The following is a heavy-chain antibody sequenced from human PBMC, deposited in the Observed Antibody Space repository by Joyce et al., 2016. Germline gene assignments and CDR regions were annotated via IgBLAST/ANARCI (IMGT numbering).Heavy chain of an antibody. J-gene: IGHJ4*02. V-gene: IGHV3-30*18. D-gene: IGHD6-25*01. Sequence: QAQLVESGGGVVQPGRSLRLSCAVSGFTFRSYGMHWVRQDPGKGVEGVEVISNDGKNKNYADAGKGRFTVSRDNSKKILSLQMNSLRPEDTAVYYCAKDRETSAVLDFWGQGTPVTVSS. CDR3: AKDRETSAVLDF. CDR2: ISNDGKNK. CDR1: GFTFRSYG.